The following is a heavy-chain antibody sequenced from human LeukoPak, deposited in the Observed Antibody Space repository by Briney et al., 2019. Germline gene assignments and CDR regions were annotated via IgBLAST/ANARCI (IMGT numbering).Heavy chain of an antibody. V-gene: IGHV4-59*08. J-gene: IGHJ4*02. CDR1: NGSISPYY. CDR3: ARHGGTLDYFDS. Sequence: KPSETLSLTCSVSNGSISPYYWSWIRQSPGKGLEWIGYIYYGGTTTYNPSLKRRVTISVDSPKNHFSLRLTSLTAADTPLYYCARHGGTLDYFDSWGPGSLVIVPS. CDR2: IYYGGTT. D-gene: IGHD1-26*01.